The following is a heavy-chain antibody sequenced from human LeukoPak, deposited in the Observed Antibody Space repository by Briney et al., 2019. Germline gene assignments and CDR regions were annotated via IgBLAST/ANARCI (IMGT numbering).Heavy chain of an antibody. V-gene: IGHV4-39*01. Sequence: SETLSLTCTVSGGSISSSSYYWGWIGQPPGKGLEWIGSIYYSGSTYYNPSLESRVTISVDTSKNQFSLKLSSVTAADTAVYYCATESFGVVMMRYYYYYMDVWGKGTTVTVSS. J-gene: IGHJ6*03. CDR2: IYYSGST. CDR3: ATESFGVVMMRYYYYYMDV. D-gene: IGHD3-3*01. CDR1: GGSISSSSYY.